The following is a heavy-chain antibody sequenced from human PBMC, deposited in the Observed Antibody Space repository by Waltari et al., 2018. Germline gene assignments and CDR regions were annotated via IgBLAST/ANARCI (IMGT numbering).Heavy chain of an antibody. J-gene: IGHJ5*02. V-gene: IGHV4-38-2*01. Sequence: QVQLQESGPGLVKPSETLSLTCAVSGYSISSGYYWGWIRQPPGKGREWIGSIYHSGSTYYNPSIKSRVTISVDTSKNQFSLKLSSVTAADTAVYYCARGGYGSGSYYNGAWFDPWGQGTLVTVSS. CDR1: GYSISSGYY. D-gene: IGHD3-10*01. CDR3: ARGGYGSGSYYNGAWFDP. CDR2: IYHSGST.